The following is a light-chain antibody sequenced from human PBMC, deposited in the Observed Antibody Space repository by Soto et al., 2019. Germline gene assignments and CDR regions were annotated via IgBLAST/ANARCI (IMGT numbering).Light chain of an antibody. CDR1: SSDVGAYKY. J-gene: IGLJ1*01. Sequence: QSVLTQPASVSGSPGQSVTISCTGTSSDVGAYKYVSWYRQHPGKAPKLMIYEVSNRPSGVSNRFSGPKSGNTASLTISGLQADDEADYYCNSYAGDIIRFVVGTGTKVTV. CDR3: NSYAGDIIRFV. V-gene: IGLV2-14*01. CDR2: EVS.